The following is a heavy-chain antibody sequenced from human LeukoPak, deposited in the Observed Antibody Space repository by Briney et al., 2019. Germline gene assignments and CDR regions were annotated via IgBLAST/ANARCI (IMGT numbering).Heavy chain of an antibody. D-gene: IGHD3-22*01. CDR3: ARDRGSGYVDY. Sequence: GGSLRLSCVVSGFTFSTYCMSGVRQAPGKGLEWVAHIKQDGGEKYYVDSVKGRFTISRDNAKSSLYLQMNSLRAEDTAVYYCARDRGSGYVDYWGQGTLVTVSS. J-gene: IGHJ4*02. CDR1: GFTFSTYC. V-gene: IGHV3-7*05. CDR2: IKQDGGEK.